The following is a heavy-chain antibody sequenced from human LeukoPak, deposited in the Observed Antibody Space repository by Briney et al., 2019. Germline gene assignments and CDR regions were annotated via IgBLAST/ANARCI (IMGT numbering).Heavy chain of an antibody. Sequence: SETLSLTCTVSSGSISSSSYYWGWIRQPPGKGLEWIGSIFYSGSTYYNPSLKSRVTISVDTSENQFSLKLSSVSAADAAIYYCARQGTAWGQGTLVTVSS. V-gene: IGHV4-39*01. CDR3: ARQGTA. CDR2: IFYSGST. J-gene: IGHJ5*02. CDR1: SGSISSSSYY.